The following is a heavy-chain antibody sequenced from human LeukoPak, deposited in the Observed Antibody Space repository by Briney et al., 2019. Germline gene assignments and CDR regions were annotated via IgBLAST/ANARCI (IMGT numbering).Heavy chain of an antibody. Sequence: ASVKVSYTASGYTFTAYYMHWVRQAPGQGLEWMGWIKPNSGGTNYGQKFQGRVTMTRDTSISTVYMEVSGLRSDDTAEYYCAREYCSGGSCYSAFDYWGQGTLVTVSS. CDR3: AREYCSGGSCYSAFDY. D-gene: IGHD2-15*01. J-gene: IGHJ4*02. CDR1: GYTFTAYY. V-gene: IGHV1-2*02. CDR2: IKPNSGGT.